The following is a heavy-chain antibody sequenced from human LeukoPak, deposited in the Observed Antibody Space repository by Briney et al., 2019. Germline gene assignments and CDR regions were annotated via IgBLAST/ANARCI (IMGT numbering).Heavy chain of an antibody. J-gene: IGHJ4*02. V-gene: IGHV1-18*01. D-gene: IGHD6-13*01. Sequence: ASVKVSCKASGGTFSSYAISWVRQAPGQGLEWMGWISAYNGNTNYAQKLQGRVTMTTDTSTSTAYMELRSLRSDDTAVYYCARDQAGIFDYWGQGTLVTVSS. CDR3: ARDQAGIFDY. CDR1: GGTFSSYA. CDR2: ISAYNGNT.